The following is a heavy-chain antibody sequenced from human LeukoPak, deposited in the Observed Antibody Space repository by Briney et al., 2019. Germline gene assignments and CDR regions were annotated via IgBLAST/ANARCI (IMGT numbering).Heavy chain of an antibody. CDR1: GFTFSRYG. D-gene: IGHD2-15*01. CDR2: ISDEGSKR. CDR3: AKELELVSGGGEDALDI. V-gene: IGHV3-30*18. J-gene: IGHJ3*02. Sequence: GRSLRLPCVASGFTFSRYGMQWVGQAAGKGLAGVAVISDEGSKRHYAACVEGPFSISRDNSKNTLYLQMDSLRAEDTAVYYCAKELELVSGGGEDALDIWGQGTMVTVSS.